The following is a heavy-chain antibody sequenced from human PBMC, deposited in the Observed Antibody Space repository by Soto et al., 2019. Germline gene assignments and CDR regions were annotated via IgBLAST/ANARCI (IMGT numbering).Heavy chain of an antibody. Sequence: GGSLRLSCAASGFTFSSYAMSWVRQAPGKGLEWVSAISGSGGSTYYADSVKGRFTISRDNSKNTLYLQMNSLRAEDTAVYYCAKDPDYYDSSGYGTLYGMDVWGQGTTVTVSS. D-gene: IGHD3-22*01. CDR2: ISGSGGST. CDR3: AKDPDYYDSSGYGTLYGMDV. CDR1: GFTFSSYA. J-gene: IGHJ6*02. V-gene: IGHV3-23*01.